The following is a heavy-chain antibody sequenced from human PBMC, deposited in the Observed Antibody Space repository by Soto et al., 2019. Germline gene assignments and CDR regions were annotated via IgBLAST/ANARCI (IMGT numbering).Heavy chain of an antibody. V-gene: IGHV3-30*04. Sequence: GGSLRLSCAASGLTFINYNMHWVRQAPGKGLEWVAVISYDGSITKYADSVKGRFTISRDNSKNTLYLQMNSLRAEDTAVYYCAKDQGYYDSSGYWWGQGTLVTVSS. J-gene: IGHJ4*02. D-gene: IGHD3-22*01. CDR2: ISYDGSIT. CDR1: GLTFINYN. CDR3: AKDQGYYDSSGYW.